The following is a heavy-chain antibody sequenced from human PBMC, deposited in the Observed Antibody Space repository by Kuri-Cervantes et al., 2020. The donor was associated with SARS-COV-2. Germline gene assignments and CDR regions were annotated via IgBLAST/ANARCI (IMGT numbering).Heavy chain of an antibody. CDR1: GFTFSSYG. V-gene: IGHV3-33*01. Sequence: GGSLRLSCAASGFTFSSYGMHWVRQAPGKGLEWVAVIWYDGSNKYYADSVKGRFTISRDNSKNTLYLQMNSLRAEDTAVYYCARDGRAARGYYYYGMDVWGQGTTVTVSS. D-gene: IGHD6-6*01. J-gene: IGHJ6*02. CDR3: ARDGRAARGYYYYGMDV. CDR2: IWYDGSNK.